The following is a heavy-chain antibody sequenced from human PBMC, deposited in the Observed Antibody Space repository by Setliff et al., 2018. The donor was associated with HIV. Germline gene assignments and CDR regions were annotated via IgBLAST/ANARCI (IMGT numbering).Heavy chain of an antibody. D-gene: IGHD4-4*01. CDR3: ARVTTVTTSKIDY. J-gene: IGHJ4*02. CDR2: IYHSGST. Sequence: SETLSLTCTVSGYSISSGYYWGWIRQPPGQGLEWIGSIYHSGSTYYNPSLKSRVTISVDTSKNQFSLKLSSVTAADTAVYYCARVTTVTTSKIDYWGQGTLVTVSS. V-gene: IGHV4-38-2*02. CDR1: GYSISSGYY.